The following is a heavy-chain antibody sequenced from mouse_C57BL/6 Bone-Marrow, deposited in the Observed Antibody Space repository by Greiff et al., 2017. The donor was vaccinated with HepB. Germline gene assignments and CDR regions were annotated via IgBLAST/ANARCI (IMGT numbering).Heavy chain of an antibody. V-gene: IGHV5-6*01. D-gene: IGHD1-1*01. CDR2: ISSGGSYT. CDR1: GFTFSSYG. J-gene: IGHJ2*01. CDR3: GYYYGSSFYFDY. Sequence: EVQLVESGGDLVKPGGSLKLSCAASGFTFSSYGMSWVRQTPDKRLEWVATISSGGSYTYYPDSVKGRFTISRDNAKNTLYLQMSSLKSEDTAMYYCGYYYGSSFYFDYWGQGTTLTVSS.